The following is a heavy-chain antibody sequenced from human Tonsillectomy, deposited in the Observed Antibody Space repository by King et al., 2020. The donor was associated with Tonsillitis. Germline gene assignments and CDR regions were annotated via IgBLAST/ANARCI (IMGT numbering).Heavy chain of an antibody. CDR3: ARVSRYYYDSSGYGTKYYYGMDV. D-gene: IGHD3-22*01. J-gene: IGHJ6*02. Sequence: QLVQSGGGLVKPGGSLRLSLEASGVTLSSYIMQWYRQATGKGRGWVACISRSSSVIYYAISVKGRCTISRDNAKNSLFLQMNSLRAEETAVDYCARVSRYYYDSSGYGTKYYYGMDVWGQGTTVTVSS. CDR1: GVTLSSYI. CDR2: ISRSSSVI. V-gene: IGHV3-21*01.